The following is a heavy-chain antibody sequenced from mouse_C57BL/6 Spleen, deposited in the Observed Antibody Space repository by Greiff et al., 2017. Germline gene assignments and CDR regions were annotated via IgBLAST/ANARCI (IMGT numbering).Heavy chain of an antibody. CDR3: ARDYRFAY. CDR2: INPGSGGT. CDR1: GYAFTNYL. V-gene: IGHV1-54*01. Sequence: VQLQQSGAELVRPGTSVTVSCKASGYAFTNYLIEWVKQRPGQGLEWIGVINPGSGGTNYNEKFKGKATLTADKSSSTAYIQLSSLTSEDSAVYFCARDYRFAYWGQGTLVTVSA. J-gene: IGHJ3*01. D-gene: IGHD2-12*01.